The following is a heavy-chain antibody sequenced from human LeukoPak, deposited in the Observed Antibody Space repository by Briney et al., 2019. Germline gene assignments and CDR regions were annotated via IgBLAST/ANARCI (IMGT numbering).Heavy chain of an antibody. D-gene: IGHD3-10*01. CDR2: INHSGST. CDR3: ARHRRYPTSPHYYGSGSYYNFAPFDY. V-gene: IGHV4-34*01. Sequence: SETLSLTCAVYGGSFSGYYWSWIRQPPGKGLEWIGEINHSGSTNYNPSLKSRVTISVDTSKNQFSLKLSSVTAADTAVYYCARHRRYPTSPHYYGSGSYYNFAPFDYWGQGTLATVSS. J-gene: IGHJ4*02. CDR1: GGSFSGYY.